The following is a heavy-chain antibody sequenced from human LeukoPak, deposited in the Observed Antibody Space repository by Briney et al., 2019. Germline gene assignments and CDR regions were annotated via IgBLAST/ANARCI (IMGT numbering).Heavy chain of an antibody. CDR3: ARAFDY. J-gene: IGHJ4*02. CDR2: ISYDGKNK. V-gene: IGHV3-30*04. CDR1: GFSISTYA. Sequence: GGSLRLSCAASGFSISTYAMHWVRQAPGKGLEWVAVISYDGKNKFHSDSVKGRFTVSRDNSKNTLFLQMNGLRPEDTAVYFCARAFDYWGQGTLVAVSP.